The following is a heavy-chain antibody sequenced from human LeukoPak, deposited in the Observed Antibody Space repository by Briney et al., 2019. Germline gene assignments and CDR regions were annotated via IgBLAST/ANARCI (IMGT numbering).Heavy chain of an antibody. J-gene: IGHJ6*02. CDR3: ARDGVDLLWFDYGMDV. Sequence: ASVKVSCEASGYTFTGYYMHWVRQAPGQGLEWMGWINPNSGGTNYAQKFQGWVTMTRDTSISTAYMELRSLRSDDTAVYYCARDGVDLLWFDYGMDVWGQGTTVTVSS. D-gene: IGHD3-10*01. CDR1: GYTFTGYY. CDR2: INPNSGGT. V-gene: IGHV1-2*04.